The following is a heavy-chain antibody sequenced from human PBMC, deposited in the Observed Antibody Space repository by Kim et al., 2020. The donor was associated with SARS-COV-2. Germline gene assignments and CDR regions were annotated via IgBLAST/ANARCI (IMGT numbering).Heavy chain of an antibody. CDR1: GFTFSSYD. CDR2: IGTAGDT. CDR3: ARGRVGDFWGGSGGMDV. J-gene: IGHJ6*02. Sequence: GGSLRLSCAASGFTFSSYDMHWVRQATGKGLEWVSAIGTAGDTYYPGSVKGRFTISRENAKNSLYLQMNSLRAGDTAVYYCARGRVGDFWGGSGGMDVWGQGNTVTVSS. D-gene: IGHD3-3*01. V-gene: IGHV3-13*04.